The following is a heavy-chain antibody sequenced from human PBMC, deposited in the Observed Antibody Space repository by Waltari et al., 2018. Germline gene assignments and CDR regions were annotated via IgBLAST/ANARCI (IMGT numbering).Heavy chain of an antibody. J-gene: IGHJ4*02. V-gene: IGHV3-33*01. CDR2: IWYDGSNK. CDR3: ARGNWGYPFRLDY. Sequence: QVQLVESGGGVVQPGRSLRLSCAASGFTFSSYGMHWVRRAPGKGLEWVAVIWYDGSNKYYADSVKGRFTISRDNSKNTLYLQMNSLRAEDTAVYYCARGNWGYPFRLDYWGQGTLVTVSS. D-gene: IGHD7-27*01. CDR1: GFTFSSYG.